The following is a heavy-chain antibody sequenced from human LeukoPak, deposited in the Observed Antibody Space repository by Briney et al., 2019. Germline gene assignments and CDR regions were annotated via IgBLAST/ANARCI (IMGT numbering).Heavy chain of an antibody. D-gene: IGHD2-2*01. Sequence: SETLSLTCTVTGGSMSSCDYYWSWIRQPPGKGLEWIGYIYYSGSTYYNPSLKSRVTISVDTSKNQFSLKLSSVTAADTAVYYCARVCSSTSCYRDAFDIWGQGTMVTVSS. V-gene: IGHV4-30-4*08. J-gene: IGHJ3*02. CDR1: GGSMSSCDYY. CDR3: ARVCSSTSCYRDAFDI. CDR2: IYYSGST.